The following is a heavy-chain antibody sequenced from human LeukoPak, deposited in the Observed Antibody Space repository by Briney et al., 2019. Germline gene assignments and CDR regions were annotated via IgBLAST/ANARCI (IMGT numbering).Heavy chain of an antibody. V-gene: IGHV4-59*01. CDR3: ARHQSAAVAGFSWFGP. CDR1: GGSISSYY. Sequence: SETLSLTCTVSGGSISSYYWSWIRQPPGKGLEWIGYIYSLGSTNYSPSLKSRVTISVDTSKNQFSLKLNSVTAADTAVYYCARHQSAAVAGFSWFGPWGQGALVTVSS. CDR2: IYSLGST. J-gene: IGHJ5*02. D-gene: IGHD6-19*01.